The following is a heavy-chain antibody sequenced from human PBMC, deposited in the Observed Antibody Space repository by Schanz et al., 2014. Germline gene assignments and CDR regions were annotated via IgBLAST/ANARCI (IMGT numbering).Heavy chain of an antibody. CDR2: ISRSGGTI. J-gene: IGHJ4*02. D-gene: IGHD2-2*02. Sequence: VQLLESGGGLVQPGGSLRLSCAASGFTSSDYYMHWIREAPGKGLEWISYISRSGGTIYYADSVRGRFTISRDNAKNSLYPQMNSLTVGDTAVYYCARGPAAISRRTFDYWGQGTLVTVSS. CDR1: GFTSSDYY. CDR3: ARGPAAISRRTFDY. V-gene: IGHV3-11*01.